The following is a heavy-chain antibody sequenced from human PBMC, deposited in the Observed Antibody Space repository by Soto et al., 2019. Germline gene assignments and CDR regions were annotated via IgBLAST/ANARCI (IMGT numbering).Heavy chain of an antibody. CDR3: AREKYDISRYYYYYYMDV. CDR1: GGSVSSGSYY. V-gene: IGHV4-61*01. CDR2: IYYSGST. J-gene: IGHJ6*03. Sequence: PSETLSLTCTVSGGSVSSGSYYWSWIRQPPGKGLEWIGDIYYSGSTNYNPSLKSRVTISVDTSKDQFSLKLSSVTAADTAVYYCAREKYDISRYYYYYYMDVWGKGTTVTVSS. D-gene: IGHD3-9*01.